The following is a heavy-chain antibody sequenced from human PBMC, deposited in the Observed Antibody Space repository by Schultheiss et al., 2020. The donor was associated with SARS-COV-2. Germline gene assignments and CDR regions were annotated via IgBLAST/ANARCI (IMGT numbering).Heavy chain of an antibody. J-gene: IGHJ4*02. V-gene: IGHV1-18*01. D-gene: IGHD3-3*01. CDR3: ARGAILGVVTGDY. CDR1: GYTFNIYG. Sequence: ASVKVSCRASGYTFNIYGVTWVRQAPGQGLEWVGWISGHNGDTSYGLEFQGRVTMTADTSTSTAYMELRSLRSDDTAVYYCARGAILGVVTGDYWGQGTLVTVSS. CDR2: ISGHNGDT.